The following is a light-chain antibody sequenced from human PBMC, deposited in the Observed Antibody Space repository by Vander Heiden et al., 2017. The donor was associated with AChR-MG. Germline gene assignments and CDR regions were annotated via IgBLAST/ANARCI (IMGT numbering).Light chain of an antibody. CDR2: DVI. CDR1: SSDIGVDNF. CDR3: SSYTGTYTSVV. V-gene: IGLV2-11*01. J-gene: IGLJ3*02. Sequence: QSALTQPRSVSGSPGQSVTISCTRTSSDIGVDNFVSWFQQHPGKAPKLIIYDVIRRPSGVPDRFSGSKSGNTASLTISGLRPEDEADYHCSSYTGTYTSVVFGGGTRLTVL.